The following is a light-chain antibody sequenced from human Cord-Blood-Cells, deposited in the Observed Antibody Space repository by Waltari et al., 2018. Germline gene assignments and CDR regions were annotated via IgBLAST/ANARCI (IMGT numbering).Light chain of an antibody. CDR1: QSVSSN. V-gene: IGKV3-15*01. Sequence: ELVMTQSPATLSVSPGERATLSCRARQSVSSNLAWYQQKPGQAPSLLISGASTRATGIPARFSGSGSGTEFTLTISRMQSEDFAVYYCQQYNNWPRTFGQGTKVEIK. CDR3: QQYNNWPRT. J-gene: IGKJ1*01. CDR2: GAS.